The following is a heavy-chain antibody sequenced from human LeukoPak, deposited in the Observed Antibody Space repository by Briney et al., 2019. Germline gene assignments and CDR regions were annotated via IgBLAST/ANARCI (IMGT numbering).Heavy chain of an antibody. V-gene: IGHV3-48*01. CDR2: ISSSSSTI. CDR1: GFTFSSYS. CDR3: AKAVGATKAPYFDY. Sequence: GGSLRLSCAASGFTFSSYSINWVRQAPGKGLEWVSYISSSSSTIYYADSVKGRFTISRDNSKNTLYLQMNSLRAEDTAVYYCAKAVGATKAPYFDYWGQGTLVTVSS. D-gene: IGHD1-26*01. J-gene: IGHJ4*02.